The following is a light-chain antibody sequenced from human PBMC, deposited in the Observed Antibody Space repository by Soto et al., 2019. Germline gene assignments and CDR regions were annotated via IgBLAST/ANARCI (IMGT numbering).Light chain of an antibody. J-gene: IGLJ1*01. CDR2: EVS. CDR1: GSDVGGYNY. CDR3: SSYTSSSTYV. Sequence: QSGPTQPASVSGTPGRPITISCTGTGSDVGGYNYVSWYQQYPGKAPKLMIYEVSNRPSGVSNRFSGSKSGNTASLTISGLQAEDEADYYCSSYTSSSTYVCGTGTKVTV. V-gene: IGLV2-14*01.